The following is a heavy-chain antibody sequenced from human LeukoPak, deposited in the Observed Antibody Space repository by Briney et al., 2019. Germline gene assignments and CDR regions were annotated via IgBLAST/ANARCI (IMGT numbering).Heavy chain of an antibody. D-gene: IGHD5-18*01. V-gene: IGHV1-18*01. CDR2: INTYNGNT. CDR3: ARDDRSVDTAMSFQH. CDR1: GYTFTSYG. J-gene: IGHJ1*01. Sequence: ASVKVSCKASGYTFTSYGINWVRQAPGQGLEWMGWINTYNGNTIYAQKLQGRVTMTTDTSTSTAYMELRSLRSDDTAVYYCARDDRSVDTAMSFQHWGQGTLLTVAS.